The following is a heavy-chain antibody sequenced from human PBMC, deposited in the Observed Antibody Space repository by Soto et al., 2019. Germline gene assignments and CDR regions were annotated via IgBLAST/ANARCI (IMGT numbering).Heavy chain of an antibody. J-gene: IGHJ4*02. CDR1: GGTFSSYT. D-gene: IGHD6-13*01. V-gene: IGHV1-69*02. CDR2: IIPILGIA. Sequence: VQLVQSGAEVKKPGSSVKVSCKASGGTFSSYTISWVRQAPGQGLEWMGRIIPILGIANYAQKFQGRVTITADKSTSTAYMELSSLRSEDTAVYYCARGSSSSWDKPEGFCDYWGQGTLVTVSS. CDR3: ARGSSSSWDKPEGFCDY.